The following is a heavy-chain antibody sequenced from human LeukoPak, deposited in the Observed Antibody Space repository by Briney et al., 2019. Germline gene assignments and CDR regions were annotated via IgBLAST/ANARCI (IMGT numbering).Heavy chain of an antibody. V-gene: IGHV3-23*01. CDR2: ISESGDAT. CDR3: AKDRDY. Sequence: PGGSLRLSRAASGFTFSSCAMSWVRQAPGKGLEWVSAISESGDATYYADSVRGRFTISRDNSKNTLYLQMNRLRVDDTAIYYCAKDRDYWGQGTLVTVSS. J-gene: IGHJ4*02. CDR1: GFTFSSCA.